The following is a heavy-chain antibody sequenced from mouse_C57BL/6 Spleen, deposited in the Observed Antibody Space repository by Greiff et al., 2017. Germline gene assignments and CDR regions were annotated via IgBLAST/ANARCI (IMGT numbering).Heavy chain of an antibody. CDR2: IYPRSGNT. CDR3: ARSGGSGWDYAMDY. D-gene: IGHD1-1*01. V-gene: IGHV1-81*01. Sequence: QVQLQQSGAELARPGASVKLSCKASGSTFPSYGISWVKQRTGQGLEWIGEIYPRSGNTYYNEKFKGKATLTADKSSSTEYMELRSLTSEDSAVYFCARSGGSGWDYAMDYWGQGTSVTVSS. CDR1: GSTFPSYG. J-gene: IGHJ4*01.